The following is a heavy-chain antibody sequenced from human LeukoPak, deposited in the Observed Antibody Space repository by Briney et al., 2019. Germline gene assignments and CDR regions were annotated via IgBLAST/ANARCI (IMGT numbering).Heavy chain of an antibody. J-gene: IGHJ4*02. CDR2: IYYTGST. V-gene: IGHV4-59*01. CDR1: GGSISNYY. D-gene: IGHD6-13*01. Sequence: SETLSLTCTVSGGSISNYYWNWIRQPPGKGVEWIGYIYYTGSTNYNPSLKSRVTMSVDTSKNQFSLNLRSVTPEDTAVYYCAGNLIPEQLVLNFWGQGTLVTVSS. CDR3: AGNLIPEQLVLNF.